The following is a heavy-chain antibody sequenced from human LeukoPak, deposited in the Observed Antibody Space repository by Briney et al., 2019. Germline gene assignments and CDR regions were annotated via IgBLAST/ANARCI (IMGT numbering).Heavy chain of an antibody. D-gene: IGHD3-10*01. CDR2: ISSSSSTI. Sequence: GGSLRLSCAASGFTFSSYSMNWVRQAPGKGLEWVSYISSSSSTIYYADSVKGRFTISRDNAKNSLYLQMNSLRAEDTAVYYCARRSPLYGSDAFDIWGQGTMVTVSS. CDR1: GFTFSSYS. CDR3: ARRSPLYGSDAFDI. V-gene: IGHV3-48*04. J-gene: IGHJ3*02.